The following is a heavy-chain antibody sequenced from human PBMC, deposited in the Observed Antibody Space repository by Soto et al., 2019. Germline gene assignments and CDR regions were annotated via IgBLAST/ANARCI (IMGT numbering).Heavy chain of an antibody. Sequence: PGGSLRLSCAASGFTFSSLAMSWVRQAPGKGLEWVSAISGSGGSTYYADSVKGRFTISRDNSKNTLYLQMNSLRAEDTAVYYCAKDIFPAAHYYYYGMDVWGQGTTVTVSS. CDR3: AKDIFPAAHYYYYGMDV. D-gene: IGHD6-13*01. J-gene: IGHJ6*02. V-gene: IGHV3-23*01. CDR1: GFTFSSLA. CDR2: ISGSGGST.